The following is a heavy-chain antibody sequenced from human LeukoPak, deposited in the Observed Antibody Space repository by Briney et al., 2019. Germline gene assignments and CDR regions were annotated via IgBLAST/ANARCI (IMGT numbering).Heavy chain of an antibody. D-gene: IGHD1-26*01. CDR3: ARESPYSGSYP. J-gene: IGHJ5*02. Sequence: SETLSLTCTVSGGSISSYYWSWIRQPPGKGLEWIGYIYYSGSTNYNPSLKSRVTISVDTSKNQFSLKLSSVTAADTAVYYCARESPYSGSYPWGQGTLVTVSS. CDR2: IYYSGST. CDR1: GGSISSYY. V-gene: IGHV4-59*12.